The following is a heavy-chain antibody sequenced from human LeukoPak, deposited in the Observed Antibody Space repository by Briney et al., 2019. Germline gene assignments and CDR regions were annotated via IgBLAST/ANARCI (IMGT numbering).Heavy chain of an antibody. D-gene: IGHD3-3*01. CDR2: IYYSGST. CDR3: ASAGARWLLYGDAFDI. J-gene: IGHJ3*02. Sequence: TSQTLSLTCTVSGGSISSGGYYWSWIRQHPGKGLEWIGYIYYSGSTNYNPSLKSRVTISVDTSKNQFSLKLSSVTAADTAVYYCASAGARWLLYGDAFDIWGQGTMVTVSS. CDR1: GGSISSGGYY. V-gene: IGHV4-31*03.